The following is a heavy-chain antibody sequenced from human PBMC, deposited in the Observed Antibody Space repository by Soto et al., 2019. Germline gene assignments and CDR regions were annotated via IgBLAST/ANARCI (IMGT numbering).Heavy chain of an antibody. CDR3: VGFRSSTIFSH. V-gene: IGHV3-23*01. D-gene: IGHD3-9*01. Sequence: VGSLRLSCTTSGFSFASFAMTWVRQAPGKGLEWVATISGSDGKTYYADSVKGRFSISRDTSRNTLYLQMNSLRADDTAIYFCVGFRSSTIFSHWGQGTLVTVSS. CDR1: GFSFASFA. CDR2: ISGSDGKT. J-gene: IGHJ4*02.